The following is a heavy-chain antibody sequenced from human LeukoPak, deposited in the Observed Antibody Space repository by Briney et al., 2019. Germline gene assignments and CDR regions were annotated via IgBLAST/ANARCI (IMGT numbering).Heavy chain of an antibody. CDR3: ASSVAGVLGPSDYFDY. Sequence: GGSLRLSCTASGFIFSNAWMSWVRQVPGKGLEWVSSISSSSSYIYYADSVKGRFTISRDNAKNSLYLQMNSLRAEDTAVYYCASSVAGVLGPSDYFDYWGQGTLVTVSS. D-gene: IGHD6-19*01. CDR2: ISSSSSYI. J-gene: IGHJ4*02. CDR1: GFIFSNAW. V-gene: IGHV3-21*01.